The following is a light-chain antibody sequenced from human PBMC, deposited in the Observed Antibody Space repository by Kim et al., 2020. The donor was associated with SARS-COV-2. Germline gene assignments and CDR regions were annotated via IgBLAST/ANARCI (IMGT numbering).Light chain of an antibody. CDR1: QSVSSN. J-gene: IGKJ2*01. Sequence: EIVVTQSPGTLSVSPGERATLSCRASQSVSSNLAWYQQKPGQAPRLVIYGASTRATGIPARFSGSGSGTEFTLAISSLQSEDIAVYYCQQYGDWQPYTFGQGARLEIK. V-gene: IGKV3-15*01. CDR3: QQYGDWQPYT. CDR2: GAS.